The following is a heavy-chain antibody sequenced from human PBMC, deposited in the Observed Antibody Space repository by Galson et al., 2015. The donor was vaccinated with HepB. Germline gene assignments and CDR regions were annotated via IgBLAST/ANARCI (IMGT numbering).Heavy chain of an antibody. CDR2: ISGSGGST. CDR3: AKSTFLEWLLYGGQFDY. V-gene: IGHV3-23*01. CDR1: GFIFSNYA. Sequence: SLRLSCAASGFIFSNYAMSWVRQAPGKGLEWVSAISGSGGSTYYADSVKGRFTISRDNSKNTLYLQMNSLRAEDTAVYYCAKSTFLEWLLYGGQFDYWGQGTLVTVSS. J-gene: IGHJ4*02. D-gene: IGHD3-3*01.